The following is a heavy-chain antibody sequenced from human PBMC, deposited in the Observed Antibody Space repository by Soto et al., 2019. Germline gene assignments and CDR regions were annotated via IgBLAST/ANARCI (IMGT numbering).Heavy chain of an antibody. Sequence: SETLSLTCAVYGGSFSGYYWSWIRQPPGKGLEWIGEINHSGSTNYNPSLKSRVTISVDTSKNQFSLKLSSVTAADTAVYYCARGRIQIWLRSLNYYYGMDVWGQGTTVTVSS. CDR3: ARGRIQIWLRSLNYYYGMDV. CDR2: INHSGST. D-gene: IGHD5-18*01. V-gene: IGHV4-34*01. CDR1: GGSFSGYY. J-gene: IGHJ6*02.